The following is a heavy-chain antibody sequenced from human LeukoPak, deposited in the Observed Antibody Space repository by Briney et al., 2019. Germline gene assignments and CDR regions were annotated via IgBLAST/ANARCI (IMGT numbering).Heavy chain of an antibody. D-gene: IGHD4-11*01. CDR2: ISISGGT. J-gene: IGHJ2*01. CDR1: GFTFSNYD. V-gene: IGHV3-13*01. CDR3: ARKNPTVASGWYFDL. Sequence: LSGGSLRLSRAASGFTFSNYDMHWVRQPTGKGLEWVSGISISGGTYYPGSVKGRFTISRENAKSSLYLQMNSLRDGDTAVYYCARKNPTVASGWYFDLWGLGTLVTVSS.